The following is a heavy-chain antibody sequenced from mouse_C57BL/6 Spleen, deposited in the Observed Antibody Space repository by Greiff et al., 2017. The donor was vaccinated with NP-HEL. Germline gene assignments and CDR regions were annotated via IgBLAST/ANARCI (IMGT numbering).Heavy chain of an antibody. CDR1: GFTFSDYY. Sequence: EVKLMESGGGLVQPGGSLKLSCAASGFTFSDYYMYWVRQTPEKRLEWVAYISNGGGSTYYPDTVKGRFTISRDNAKNTLYLQLSRLKSEDTAMYYCARQNWDRYFDYWGQGTTLTVSS. D-gene: IGHD4-1*01. V-gene: IGHV5-12*01. J-gene: IGHJ2*01. CDR2: ISNGGGST. CDR3: ARQNWDRYFDY.